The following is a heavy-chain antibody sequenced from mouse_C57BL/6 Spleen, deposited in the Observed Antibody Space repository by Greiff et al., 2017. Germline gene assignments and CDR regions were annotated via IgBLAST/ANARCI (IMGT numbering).Heavy chain of an antibody. D-gene: IGHD1-1*01. V-gene: IGHV1-55*01. CDR3: ARGAYYYGSSPAWFAY. CDR1: GYTFTSYW. CDR2: IYPGSGST. J-gene: IGHJ3*01. Sequence: QVQLQQPGAELVKPGASVKMSCKASGYTFTSYWITWVKQRPGQGLEWIGDIYPGSGSTNYNEKFKSKATLTVDKSSSTAYMQLSSLTSEDSAVYYCARGAYYYGSSPAWFAYWGQGTLVTVSA.